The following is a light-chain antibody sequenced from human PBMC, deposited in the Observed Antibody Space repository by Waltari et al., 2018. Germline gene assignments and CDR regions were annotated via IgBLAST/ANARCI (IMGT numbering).Light chain of an antibody. CDR1: QSLTKRY. CDR3: QQYGSSIMYT. CDR2: GAS. Sequence: LTQSPGTLSLSPGERATLSCGASQSLTKRYLAWYQQKPGQAPRLLIYGASSRAAGIPDRFSGSGSGTDFTLTISRLEPDDFAVYYCQQYGSSIMYTFGQGTKLEIK. J-gene: IGKJ2*01. V-gene: IGKV3-20*01.